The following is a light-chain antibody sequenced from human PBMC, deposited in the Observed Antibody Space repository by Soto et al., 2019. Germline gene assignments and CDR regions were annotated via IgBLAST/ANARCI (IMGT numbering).Light chain of an antibody. V-gene: IGLV2-14*01. CDR1: GSDIATFNY. CDR2: QVT. J-gene: IGLJ1*01. CDR3: NSYSGTSFYV. Sequence: QSVLAQPASVSGSPGQSITISCTGSGSDIATFNYVSWYQQYPGKAPKLLIYQVTSRASGVSHRFSGSKSGNTAALTISGLQPEDEAEYYCNSYSGTSFYVFGTGTKGTVL.